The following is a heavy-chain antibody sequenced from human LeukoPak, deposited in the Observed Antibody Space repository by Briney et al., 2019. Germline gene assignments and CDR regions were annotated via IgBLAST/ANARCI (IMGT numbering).Heavy chain of an antibody. J-gene: IGHJ4*02. CDR3: ARGYTYGSWGGYFAY. CDR2: IYYSGST. V-gene: IGHV4-59*01. D-gene: IGHD5-18*01. CDR1: GGSISSYY. Sequence: NASETLSLTCTVSGGSISSYYWTWIRQPPGKGLEWIGYIYYSGSTNYNPSLKSRVTISVDTSKNQFSLKLSSVTAADTAVYYCARGYTYGSWGGYFAYWGQGTLVTVSS.